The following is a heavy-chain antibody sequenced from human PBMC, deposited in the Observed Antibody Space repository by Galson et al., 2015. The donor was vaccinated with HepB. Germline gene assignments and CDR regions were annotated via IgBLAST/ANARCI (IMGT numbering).Heavy chain of an antibody. J-gene: IGHJ4*02. V-gene: IGHV3-33*01. CDR1: GFTFSGHG. Sequence: SLRLSCAASGFTFSGHGMHWVRQAPGKRLEWVAVIWYDGSTTYYEDSVKGRFTISRDNSKNTLYLQMNSLRVEDTAVYYCARGYTVTTVPYYFDYWGQGTLVTVSS. CDR2: IWYDGSTT. CDR3: ARGYTVTTVPYYFDY. D-gene: IGHD4-17*01.